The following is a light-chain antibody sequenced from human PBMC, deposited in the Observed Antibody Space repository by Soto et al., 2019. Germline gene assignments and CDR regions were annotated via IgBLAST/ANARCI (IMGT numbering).Light chain of an antibody. J-gene: IGKJ4*01. CDR1: QSISSF. CDR2: AAS. Sequence: DVQMSKSAFAVSASAGDRVTITCRASQSISSFLNWYQQSPGKAPELLIYAASTLQSGVPSRFSGSGSGTDFTLTISCLQAEDFATYYCQLYYSFPLTFGGGTRVDIK. CDR3: QLYYSFPLT. V-gene: IGKV1-39*01.